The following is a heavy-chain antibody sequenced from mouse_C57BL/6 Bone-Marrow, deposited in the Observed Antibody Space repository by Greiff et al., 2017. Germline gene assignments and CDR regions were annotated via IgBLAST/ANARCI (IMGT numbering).Heavy chain of an antibody. Sequence: QVQLQQSGAELARPGASVKLSCKASGYTFTSYGISWVKQRTGQGLEWIGEIYPRSGNTYYNEKFKGKATLTADKSSSTAYMELRSLTSEDSAVYFCTRGGLLRGGTFFAYWGQGTLVTVSA. CDR2: IYPRSGNT. V-gene: IGHV1-81*01. CDR3: TRGGLLRGGTFFAY. J-gene: IGHJ3*01. D-gene: IGHD2-3*01. CDR1: GYTFTSYG.